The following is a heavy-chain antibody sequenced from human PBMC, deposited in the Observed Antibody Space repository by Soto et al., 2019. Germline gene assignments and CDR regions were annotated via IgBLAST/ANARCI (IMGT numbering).Heavy chain of an antibody. D-gene: IGHD2-8*01. CDR2: ISGSADST. CDR3: AKTRGAMIYAISVYGMDV. CDR1: GFSFSSFA. V-gene: IGHV3-23*01. J-gene: IGHJ6*02. Sequence: VQLLESGGGFIHPGGSLRLSCAASGFSFSSFAMNWVRQAPGKGLEWVSIISGSADSTFYADSVKGRFTISRENSKSTLYLQINSLRAEDTAVYYCAKTRGAMIYAISVYGMDVWGQGTTVTVSS.